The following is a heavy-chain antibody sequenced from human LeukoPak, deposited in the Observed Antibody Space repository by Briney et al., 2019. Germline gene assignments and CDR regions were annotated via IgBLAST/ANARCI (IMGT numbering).Heavy chain of an antibody. V-gene: IGHV3-74*01. Sequence: GGSLRPSCEGFGFAVSTYSMHWVRQTPGQGLVWVSRLNSDGIRTDYADSVRGRFTISRDNAKNTFYMYMDSLRAEDTAVYYCARAGFYNGYDYWGQGTLVTVSS. CDR3: ARAGFYNGYDY. D-gene: IGHD5-18*01. CDR1: GFAVSTYS. CDR2: LNSDGIRT. J-gene: IGHJ4*02.